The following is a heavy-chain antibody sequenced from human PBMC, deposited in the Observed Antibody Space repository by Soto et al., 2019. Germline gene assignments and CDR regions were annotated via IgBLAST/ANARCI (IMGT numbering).Heavy chain of an antibody. V-gene: IGHV3-23*01. CDR1: GFTFSSYA. D-gene: IGHD4-17*01. CDR2: ISGSGGST. J-gene: IGHJ4*02. CDR3: ASPPPRSTVTSYFDY. Sequence: EVQLLESGGGLVQPGGSLRLSCAASGFTFSSYAMSRVRQAPGKGLEWVSAISGSGGSTYYADSVKGRFTISRDNSKNTLYLQMNSLRAEDTAVYYCASPPPRSTVTSYFDYWGQGTLVTVSS.